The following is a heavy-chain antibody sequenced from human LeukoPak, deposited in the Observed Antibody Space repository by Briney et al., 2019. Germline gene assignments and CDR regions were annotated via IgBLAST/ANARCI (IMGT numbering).Heavy chain of an antibody. D-gene: IGHD3-3*01. Sequence: ASVKVSCKASGYTFTGYYMHWVRQAHGQGLEWMGSINPNSGGTNYAQKFQGRVTMTRDTSISTAYMELSRLRSDDTAIYYCARGSIATIFGVINWFDPWGQGTLVTVSS. CDR1: GYTFTGYY. CDR3: ARGSIATIFGVINWFDP. CDR2: INPNSGGT. V-gene: IGHV1-2*02. J-gene: IGHJ5*02.